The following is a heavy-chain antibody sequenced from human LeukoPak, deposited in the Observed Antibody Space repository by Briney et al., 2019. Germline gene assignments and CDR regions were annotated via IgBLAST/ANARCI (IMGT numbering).Heavy chain of an antibody. D-gene: IGHD5-18*01. CDR2: INSDGSST. Sequence: GALRLSCAASGFTFSIYWMHWVRQPPGKGLVWVSRINSDGSSTSYADSVKGRFTISRDNAKNTLYLQMNSLRVEDTALYYCGRGAPGNTALDYWGQGSLVTVSS. J-gene: IGHJ4*02. CDR1: GFTFSIYW. CDR3: GRGAPGNTALDY. V-gene: IGHV3-74*01.